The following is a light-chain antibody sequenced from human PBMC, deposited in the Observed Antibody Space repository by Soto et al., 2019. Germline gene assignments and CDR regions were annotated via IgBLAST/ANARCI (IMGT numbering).Light chain of an antibody. CDR2: GES. CDR3: QQYGSSPPRFT. V-gene: IGKV3-20*01. CDR1: QSVSSSY. Sequence: EIVLTQSPGTLSLSPGERATLSCRASQSVSSSYLAWYQQKPGQAPRLLIYGESSRATGIPDRLSGSGSGTDFTLTISRLEPEDFAVYYCQQYGSSPPRFTFGPGTKVDIK. J-gene: IGKJ3*01.